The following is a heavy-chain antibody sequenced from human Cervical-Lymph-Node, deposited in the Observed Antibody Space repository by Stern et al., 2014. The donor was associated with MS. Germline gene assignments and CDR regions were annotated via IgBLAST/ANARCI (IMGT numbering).Heavy chain of an antibody. J-gene: IGHJ6*02. V-gene: IGHV1-2*04. Sequence: QLVQSGAEVKKPGASVKVSCKASGYTFTGYYMHWVRQAHGQGLEWMGWINPNSGGTNYAQKFQGWVTMTRDTSISTAYMELSRLRSDDTAVYYCARDLYTVTAGYSYGMDVWGQGTTVTVSS. CDR3: ARDLYTVTAGYSYGMDV. CDR1: GYTFTGYY. D-gene: IGHD4-11*01. CDR2: INPNSGGT.